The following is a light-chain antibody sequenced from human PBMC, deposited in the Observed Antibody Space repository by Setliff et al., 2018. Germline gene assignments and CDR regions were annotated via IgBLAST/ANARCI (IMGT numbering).Light chain of an antibody. V-gene: IGLV2-14*01. Sequence: QSVLTQPASASGSPGQSITISCTGTSSDVGGYNYVSWYQQHPGKAPKLMIYDVSKRPSGVSNRFSGSKSGNTASLTISGLQAEDEADYYCSSYTSSSTFGVFGTGTKVTVL. CDR3: SSYTSSSTFGV. J-gene: IGLJ1*01. CDR2: DVS. CDR1: SSDVGGYNY.